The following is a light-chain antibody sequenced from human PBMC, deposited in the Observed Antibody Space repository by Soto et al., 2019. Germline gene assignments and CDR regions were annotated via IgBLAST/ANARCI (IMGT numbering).Light chain of an antibody. CDR1: TGAVTSGYY. J-gene: IGLJ2*01. CDR3: LLYYGAARV. CDR2: STS. Sequence: QAVVTQEPSLTVSPGGTVTLTCASSTGAVTSGYYPNWFQQKPGQAPRALIYSTSNKYSWTPARFSGSLLGGKAALTLSGVQPEDEAEYYCLLYYGAARVFGGGTKVTVL. V-gene: IGLV7-43*01.